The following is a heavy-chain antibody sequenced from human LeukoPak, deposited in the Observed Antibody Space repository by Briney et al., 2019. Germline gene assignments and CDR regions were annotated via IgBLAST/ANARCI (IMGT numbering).Heavy chain of an antibody. CDR1: GFTFNNYA. V-gene: IGHV3-23*01. CDR2: VTGDGLTT. J-gene: IGHJ4*02. D-gene: IGHD6-19*01. Sequence: GGSLRLSCAASGFTFNNYAMNWVRQAPGKGLEWVSIVTGDGLTTNYADSVRGRFTISRDNSKNSVHLQMNSLRAEDTAVFYCAKAPISGGWYYYVDSWGQGTLVTVSS. CDR3: AKAPISGGWYYYVDS.